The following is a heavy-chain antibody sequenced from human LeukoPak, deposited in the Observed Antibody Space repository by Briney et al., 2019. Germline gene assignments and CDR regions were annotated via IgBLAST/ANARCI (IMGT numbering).Heavy chain of an antibody. V-gene: IGHV1-18*01. Sequence: GASVKVSRKASGYTFTSYGISWVRQAPGQGLEWMGWISAYNGNTNYAQKLQGRVTMTTDTSTSTAYMELRSLRSDDTAVYYCAREALGYCSGGSCQGVDPWGQGTLVTVSS. J-gene: IGHJ5*02. CDR3: AREALGYCSGGSCQGVDP. CDR1: GYTFTSYG. CDR2: ISAYNGNT. D-gene: IGHD2-15*01.